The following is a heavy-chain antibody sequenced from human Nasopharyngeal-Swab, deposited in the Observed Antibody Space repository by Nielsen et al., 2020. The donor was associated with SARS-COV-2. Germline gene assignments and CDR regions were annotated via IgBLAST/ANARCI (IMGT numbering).Heavy chain of an antibody. CDR3: ARDLNPSYSRAFDY. V-gene: IGHV3-48*04. Sequence: VRQAPGEGLEWVSYISSSSSTIYYTDSVKGRFTISRDNAKNSLYLQRDSLRAEDTAVYYCARDLNPSYSRAFDYWGRGTLVTVSS. J-gene: IGHJ4*02. CDR2: ISSSSSTI. D-gene: IGHD6-13*01.